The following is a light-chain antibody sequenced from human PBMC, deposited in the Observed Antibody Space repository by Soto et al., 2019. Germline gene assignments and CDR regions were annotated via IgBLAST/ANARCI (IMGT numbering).Light chain of an antibody. CDR3: SSYTSSSTLNYV. CDR1: SSDVGGYNY. J-gene: IGLJ1*01. Sequence: QSVLTQPASVSGSPGQSITISCTGTSSDVGGYNYVSWYQQHPGKAPKHMIYDVSNRPSGFSNRFSGSKSGNTASLTISGLQAEDEADYYCSSYTSSSTLNYVFGTGTKVTVL. V-gene: IGLV2-14*01. CDR2: DVS.